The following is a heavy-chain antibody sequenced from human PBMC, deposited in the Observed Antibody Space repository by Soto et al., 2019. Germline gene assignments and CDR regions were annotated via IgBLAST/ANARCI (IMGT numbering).Heavy chain of an antibody. V-gene: IGHV3-74*01. CDR1: GFTFRSYF. D-gene: IGHD1-26*01. J-gene: IGHJ6*02. Sequence: EVQLVESGGGIVQPGGSLRLSCAASGFTFRSYFMAWVRQTPGKGLVLVSQITGDGSTTNYADSVRGRFSISRDNAKNTLHLQMNSLRDEDTAIYYCARENWYSLDVWGQGTTVTVSS. CDR3: ARENWYSLDV. CDR2: ITGDGSTT.